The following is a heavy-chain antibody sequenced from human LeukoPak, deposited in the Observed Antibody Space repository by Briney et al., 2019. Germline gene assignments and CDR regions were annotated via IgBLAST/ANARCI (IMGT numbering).Heavy chain of an antibody. D-gene: IGHD3-22*01. V-gene: IGHV3-7*01. CDR1: GFTFSSYW. Sequence: TGGSLSLSCAASGFTFSSYWMSWVRQAPGKGLEWVANIKQDGSEKYYVDSVKGRFTISRDNAKNSLYLQMNSLRAEDTAVYYCARDAPLYYYDSSGYYRTDYYYYGMDVWGQGTTVAVSS. CDR3: ARDAPLYYYDSSGYYRTDYYYYGMDV. CDR2: IKQDGSEK. J-gene: IGHJ6*02.